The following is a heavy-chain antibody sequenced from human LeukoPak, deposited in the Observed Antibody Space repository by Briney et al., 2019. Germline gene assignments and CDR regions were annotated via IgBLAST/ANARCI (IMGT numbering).Heavy chain of an antibody. Sequence: SQTLSLTCIVSGGSISSGSYYWGWIRQPPGKGLEWIGSIYYSGSTYYNPSLKSRVTISVDTSKNQFSLKLSSVTAADTAVYYCARQYSDILTGYHRGELYWYFDLWGRGTLVTVSS. V-gene: IGHV4-39*01. CDR3: ARQYSDILTGYHRGELYWYFDL. D-gene: IGHD3-9*01. J-gene: IGHJ2*01. CDR1: GGSISSGSYY. CDR2: IYYSGST.